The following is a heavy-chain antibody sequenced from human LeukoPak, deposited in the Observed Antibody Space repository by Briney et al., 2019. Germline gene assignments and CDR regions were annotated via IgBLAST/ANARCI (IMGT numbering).Heavy chain of an antibody. CDR2: IYSGGST. V-gene: IGHV3-53*01. D-gene: IGHD2-15*01. CDR3: AREGYCSGGSCYPDY. J-gene: IGHJ4*02. CDR1: GFTASSNY. Sequence: GGSLRLSCAASGFTASSNYMSWVRQAPGKGLEWVSVIYSGGSTYYADSVKGRFTISRDNSKNTLYLQMNSLRAEDTAVYYCAREGYCSGGSCYPDYWGQGTLVTVSS.